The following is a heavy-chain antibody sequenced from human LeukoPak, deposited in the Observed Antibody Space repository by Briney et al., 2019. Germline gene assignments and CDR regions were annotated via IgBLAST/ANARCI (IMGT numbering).Heavy chain of an antibody. CDR2: IYYSGST. J-gene: IGHJ6*03. D-gene: IGHD3-22*01. Sequence: SETLSLTCTVSGGSISSGGYYWSWIRQHPGKGLEWIGYIYYSGSTYYNPSLKSRVTISVDTSKNQFSLKLNSVTAADTAVYFCARERVVSESSGSYYYYMDVWGKGTTVTVSS. CDR3: ARERVVSESSGSYYYYMDV. CDR1: GGSISSGGYY. V-gene: IGHV4-31*03.